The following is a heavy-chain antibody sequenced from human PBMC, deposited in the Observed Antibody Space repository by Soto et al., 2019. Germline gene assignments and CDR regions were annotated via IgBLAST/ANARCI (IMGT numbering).Heavy chain of an antibody. CDR3: ARELYDYSNYQPPHYYYYGMDV. CDR2: ISSSSSYI. V-gene: IGHV3-21*01. J-gene: IGHJ6*02. CDR1: GFTFSSYS. D-gene: IGHD4-4*01. Sequence: GGSLRLSCAASGFTFSSYSMNWVRQAPGKGLEWVSSISSSSSYIYYADSVKGRFTISRDNAKNSLYLQMNSLRAEDTAVYYCARELYDYSNYQPPHYYYYGMDVRGQGTTVTVSS.